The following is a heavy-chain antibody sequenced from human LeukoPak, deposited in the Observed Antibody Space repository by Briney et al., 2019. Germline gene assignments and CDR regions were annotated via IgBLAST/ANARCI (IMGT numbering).Heavy chain of an antibody. CDR2: INPSGGST. CDR3: ARATIFGAVIFSLDY. Sequence: ASVKVSCKASGYTFTSYYMHWVRQAPGQGLEWMGIINPSGGSTSYAQKFQGRVAMTRDTSTSTVYMELSSLRSEDTAVYYCARATIFGAVIFSLDYWGQGTLVTVSS. D-gene: IGHD3-3*01. V-gene: IGHV1-46*01. CDR1: GYTFTSYY. J-gene: IGHJ4*02.